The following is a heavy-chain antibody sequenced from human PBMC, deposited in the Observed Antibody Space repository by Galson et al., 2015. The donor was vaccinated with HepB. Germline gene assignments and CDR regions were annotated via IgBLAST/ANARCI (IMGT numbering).Heavy chain of an antibody. D-gene: IGHD3-22*01. CDR2: ISYDGSNK. Sequence: SLRLSCAASGFTFSSYGMHWVRQAPGKGLEWVAVISYDGSNKYYADSVKGRFTISRDNSKNTLYLQMNSLRAEDTAVYYCAKDLQKYYYDSIVSDAFDIWGQGTMVTVSS. J-gene: IGHJ3*02. V-gene: IGHV3-30*18. CDR1: GFTFSSYG. CDR3: AKDLQKYYYDSIVSDAFDI.